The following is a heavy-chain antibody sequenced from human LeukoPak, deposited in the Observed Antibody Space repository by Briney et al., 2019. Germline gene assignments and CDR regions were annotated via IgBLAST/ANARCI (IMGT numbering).Heavy chain of an antibody. CDR3: ARENYYDSSGYSEGMDV. V-gene: IGHV4-4*07. CDR2: MYVSGTT. D-gene: IGHD3-22*01. CDR1: GGSINDQY. Sequence: LSETLSLTCTVAGGSINDQYLSWIRQPSGKGLEWIGRMYVSGTTNYNPSLRSRVTMSMDTSKNQFSLRLRSLTAADTAVYYCARENYYDSSGYSEGMDVWGQGTTVTVS. J-gene: IGHJ6*02.